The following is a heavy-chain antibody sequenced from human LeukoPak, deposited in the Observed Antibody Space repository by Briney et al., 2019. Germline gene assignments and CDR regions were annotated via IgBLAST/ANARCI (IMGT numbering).Heavy chain of an antibody. J-gene: IGHJ4*02. V-gene: IGHV1-2*02. CDR1: GYTFTGYY. CDR2: LNPKRGGT. D-gene: IGHD1-26*01. Sequence: ASVKVSCKSSGYTFTGYYMHWVRQAPGQGLEWMGWLNPKRGGTNYAQKFQGRVTMTRDTSITTAYMELSRLTSDDTAVYYCARDNGMGYYGGSGYFDYWGQGTLVTVSS. CDR3: ARDNGMGYYGGSGYFDY.